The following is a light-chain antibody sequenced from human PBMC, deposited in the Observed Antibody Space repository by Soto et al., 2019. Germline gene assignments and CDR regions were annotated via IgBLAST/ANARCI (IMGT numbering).Light chain of an antibody. CDR2: DAS. CDR1: QSISSW. J-gene: IGKJ1*01. CDR3: QQYNSYSWT. V-gene: IGKV1-5*01. Sequence: MQMNESPCCLSAAIGARVTVAFRASQSISSWLAWYQQKPGKAPKLLIYDASSFESRVPSRFSGSGSRTDFTLTITILQPDDLATYYSQQYNSYSWTFGQGTKVDI.